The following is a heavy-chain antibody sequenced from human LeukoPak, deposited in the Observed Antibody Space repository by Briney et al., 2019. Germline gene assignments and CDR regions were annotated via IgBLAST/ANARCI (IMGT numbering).Heavy chain of an antibody. CDR3: GTLLSNGPFDY. Sequence: ASVKVSCKASGYTFTGYYMHWVRQAPGQGLEWMGYIYPNSGATKYAQKFQGRVTMTRDTSISTAYMELSGLGSDDTAVYYCGTLLSNGPFDYWGQGSVVTVSS. CDR1: GYTFTGYY. J-gene: IGHJ4*02. V-gene: IGHV1-2*02. CDR2: IYPNSGAT.